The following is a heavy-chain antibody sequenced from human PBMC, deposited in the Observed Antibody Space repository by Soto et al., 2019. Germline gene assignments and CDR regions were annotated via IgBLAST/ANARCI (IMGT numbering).Heavy chain of an antibody. CDR1: GYTFTSYY. J-gene: IGHJ3*02. D-gene: IGHD5-12*01. CDR3: ARLLYRYSGYHGAFDI. V-gene: IGHV1-46*03. CDR2: INPSGGST. Sequence: GASVKVSCKASGYTFTSYYMHWVRQAPGQGLEWMGIINPSGGSTSYAQKFQGRVTMTRDTSTSTVYMELSSLRSEDTAVYYCARLLYRYSGYHGAFDIWGQGTMVTVSS.